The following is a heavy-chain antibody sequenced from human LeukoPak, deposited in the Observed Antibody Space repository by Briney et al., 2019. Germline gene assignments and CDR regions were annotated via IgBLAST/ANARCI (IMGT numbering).Heavy chain of an antibody. Sequence: GGSLRLSCAASGFTFSSYGMHWVRQAPGKGLEWVSYISSSTSTIYYADSVKGRFTISRDNAKNSLYLQMNSLRVEDTAVYYCARGATGDRLGYWGQGTQVTVSS. CDR3: ARGATGDRLGY. CDR2: ISSSTSTI. D-gene: IGHD1-1*01. CDR1: GFTFSSYG. J-gene: IGHJ4*02. V-gene: IGHV3-48*01.